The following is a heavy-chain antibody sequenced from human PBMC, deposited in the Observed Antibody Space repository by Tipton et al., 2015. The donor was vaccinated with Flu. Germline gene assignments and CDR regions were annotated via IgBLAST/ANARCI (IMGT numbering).Heavy chain of an antibody. D-gene: IGHD6-13*01. V-gene: IGHV4-59*01. CDR1: GGSISSYY. J-gene: IGHJ2*01. Sequence: TLSLTCTVSGGSISSYYWSWIRQPPGKGLEWIGYIYYSGSTNYNPSLKSRVTISVDTSKNQFSLKLSSVTAADTAVYYCARVSSSRSWSADWYFDIWGRGTLVTGSS. CDR2: IYYSGST. CDR3: ARVSSSRSWSADWYFDI.